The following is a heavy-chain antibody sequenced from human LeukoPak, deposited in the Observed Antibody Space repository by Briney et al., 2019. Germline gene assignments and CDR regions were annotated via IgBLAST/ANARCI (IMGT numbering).Heavy chain of an antibody. D-gene: IGHD3-22*01. CDR3: ARDSSYYYDSSGYYFDY. Sequence: ASVKVSCKASGYTFTGYYMHWVRQAPGQGLEWMGWINPNSGGTNYAQKFRGRVTMTRDTSISTAYMELSRLRSDDTAVYYCARDSSYYYDSSGYYFDYWGRGTLVTVSS. V-gene: IGHV1-2*02. CDR2: INPNSGGT. CDR1: GYTFTGYY. J-gene: IGHJ4*02.